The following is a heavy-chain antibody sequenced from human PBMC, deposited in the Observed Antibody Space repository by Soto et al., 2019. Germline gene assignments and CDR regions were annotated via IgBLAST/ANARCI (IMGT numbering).Heavy chain of an antibody. D-gene: IGHD2-2*01. V-gene: IGHV3-48*01. Sequence: HPGGSLRLSCAASGFSVSSNYMSWVRQVPGKGLEWVSYISSSSSTIYYADSVKGRFTISRDNAKNSLYLQMNSLRAEDTAVYYCAREYCSSTSCLNWFDPWGQGTLVTVSS. J-gene: IGHJ5*02. CDR3: AREYCSSTSCLNWFDP. CDR2: ISSSSSTI. CDR1: GFSVSSNY.